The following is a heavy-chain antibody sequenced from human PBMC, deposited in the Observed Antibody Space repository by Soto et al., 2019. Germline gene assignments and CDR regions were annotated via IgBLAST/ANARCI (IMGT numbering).Heavy chain of an antibody. Sequence: ASVKVSCKASGYTFTSYGISWVRQAPGQGLEWMGWISAYNGNTNYAQKLQGRVTMTTDTSTSTAYMELRSLRSDDTAVYYCARASEWFGELLSNAFDIWGQGTMVTVSS. CDR3: ARASEWFGELLSNAFDI. CDR2: ISAYNGNT. J-gene: IGHJ3*02. D-gene: IGHD3-10*01. V-gene: IGHV1-18*01. CDR1: GYTFTSYG.